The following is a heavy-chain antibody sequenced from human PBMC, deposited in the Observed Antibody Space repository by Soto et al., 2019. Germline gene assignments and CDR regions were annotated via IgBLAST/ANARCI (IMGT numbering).Heavy chain of an antibody. J-gene: IGHJ6*02. V-gene: IGHV1-18*01. CDR3: AGIVQPRYYYGMDV. CDR1: GYTFTSYG. Sequence: ASVKVSCKASGYTFTSYGISWVRQAPGQGLEWMGWISAYNGNTNYAQKFQGRVTITADESTSTAYMELSSLRSEDTAVYYCAGIVQPRYYYGMDVWGQGTTVTVSS. CDR2: ISAYNGNT. D-gene: IGHD3-22*01.